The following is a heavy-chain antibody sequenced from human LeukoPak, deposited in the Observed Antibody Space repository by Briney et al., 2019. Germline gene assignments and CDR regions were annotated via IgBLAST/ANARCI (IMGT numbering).Heavy chain of an antibody. D-gene: IGHD6-13*01. CDR3: ARASVGSSSRYNWFDP. CDR2: IYYSGST. V-gene: IGHV4-39*01. Sequence: SETLSLTCTVSGDSISSSSYYWGWIRQPPGKGLEWIGSIYYSGSTYYNPSLKSRVTISVDTSKNQFSLKVSSVTAADTAVYYCARASVGSSSRYNWFDPWGQGTLVTVSS. CDR1: GDSISSSSYY. J-gene: IGHJ5*02.